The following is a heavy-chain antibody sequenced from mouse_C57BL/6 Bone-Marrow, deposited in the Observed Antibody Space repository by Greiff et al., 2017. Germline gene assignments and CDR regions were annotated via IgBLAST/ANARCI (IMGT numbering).Heavy chain of an antibody. Sequence: QVQLQQPGAELVMPGASVKLSCKASGYTFTSYWMHWVKQRPGQGLEWIGEIDPSDSYTNYNQKFKGKSTLTVDKSSSTAYMQLSSLTSEDSAVYYCARLGTTVPYYAMDYWGQGTSVTVSS. V-gene: IGHV1-69*01. D-gene: IGHD1-1*01. CDR1: GYTFTSYW. J-gene: IGHJ4*01. CDR3: ARLGTTVPYYAMDY. CDR2: IDPSDSYT.